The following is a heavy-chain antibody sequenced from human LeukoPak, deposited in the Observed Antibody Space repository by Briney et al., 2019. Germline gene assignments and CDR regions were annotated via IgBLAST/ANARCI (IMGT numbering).Heavy chain of an antibody. CDR2: MSYSGTT. CDR1: GGSISSRSSY. V-gene: IGHV4-39*01. D-gene: IGHD1-1*01. J-gene: IGHJ4*02. Sequence: PSETPSLTCTVSGGSISSRSSYWGWIRQPPGKGPDWIGSMSYSGTTYYNPSLKSRVTISADTSKNQFSLTLSSVTAADTAVYYCARQMTIGWTDGGPFDNWGQGALVTVSS. CDR3: ARQMTIGWTDGGPFDN.